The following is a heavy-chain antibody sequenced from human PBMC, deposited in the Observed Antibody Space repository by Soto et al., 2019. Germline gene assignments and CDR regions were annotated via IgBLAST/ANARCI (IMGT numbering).Heavy chain of an antibody. Sequence: GGSLRLSCAASGFTFTSYSMNWVRQAPGQGLEWVSYITSKSTTIKYADSVKGRFTVSRDNAKNSLYLQLNSLRDEDTAVYYCAGEMGACSDSSCYPGPYDSWGQGTLVTVSS. CDR1: GFTFTSYS. J-gene: IGHJ5*02. CDR3: AGEMGACSDSSCYPGPYDS. CDR2: ITSKSTTI. V-gene: IGHV3-48*02. D-gene: IGHD3-16*01.